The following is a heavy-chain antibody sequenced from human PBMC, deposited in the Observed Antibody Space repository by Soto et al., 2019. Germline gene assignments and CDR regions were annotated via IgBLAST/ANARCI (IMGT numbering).Heavy chain of an antibody. V-gene: IGHV4-30-4*01. Sequence: PSETLSLTCTVSGGSISSGDYYWSWIRQPPGKGLEWIGYIYYSGSTYYNPPLKSRVTISVDTSKNQFSLKLSSVTAADTAVYYCARANPAAAAGPGVFDYWGQGTLVTVSS. J-gene: IGHJ4*02. CDR3: ARANPAAAAGPGVFDY. D-gene: IGHD6-13*01. CDR1: GGSISSGDYY. CDR2: IYYSGST.